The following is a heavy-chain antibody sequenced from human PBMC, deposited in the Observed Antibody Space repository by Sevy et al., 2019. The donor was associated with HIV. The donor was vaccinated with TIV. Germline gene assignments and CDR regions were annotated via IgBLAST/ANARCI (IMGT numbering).Heavy chain of an antibody. CDR3: ARDLPPSATTVAHFDC. V-gene: IGHV3-48*03. D-gene: IGHD4-17*01. Sequence: GGFLRLSCVASGFTFSSYEMNWVRQAPGKGLEWVLYISNSGTSMYYSDSVKGRFTISRDNARNSLYLQMNSLRAEDTAVYYCARDLPPSATTVAHFDCWGQGTLVTVSS. J-gene: IGHJ4*02. CDR1: GFTFSSYE. CDR2: ISNSGTSM.